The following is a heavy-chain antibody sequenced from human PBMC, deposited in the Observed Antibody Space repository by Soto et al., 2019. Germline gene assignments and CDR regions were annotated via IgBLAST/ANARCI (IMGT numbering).Heavy chain of an antibody. Sequence: ASVKVSCKASGYTFTSYGISWVRQAPGQGLEWMGWISAYIGITNYAQKLQGRVTITTDKSTSTAYMELSSLRSEDTAVYYCSHTSRGSSTSGTFDYWGQGTMVTVSS. J-gene: IGHJ4*02. D-gene: IGHD2-2*01. CDR3: SHTSRGSSTSGTFDY. CDR2: ISAYIGIT. V-gene: IGHV1-18*01. CDR1: GYTFTSYG.